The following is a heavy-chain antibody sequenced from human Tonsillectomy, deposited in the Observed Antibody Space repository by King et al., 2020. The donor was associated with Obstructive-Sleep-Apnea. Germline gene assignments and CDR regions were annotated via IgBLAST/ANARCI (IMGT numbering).Heavy chain of an antibody. CDR1: GESISSSYW. J-gene: IGHJ5*02. D-gene: IGHD2-21*01. V-gene: IGHV4-4*02. CDR2: SYHSGTT. Sequence: VQLVESGGGLVQPSGTLSLTCAISGESISSSYWWSWVRQPPGKGLEWIGESYHSGTTNHNPSVKSRVTIAVDKSKNQFSLKLNSVTAADTAVYYCARLSLGTYLKSINWFDTWGPGTLVTVSS. CDR3: ARLSLGTYLKSINWFDT.